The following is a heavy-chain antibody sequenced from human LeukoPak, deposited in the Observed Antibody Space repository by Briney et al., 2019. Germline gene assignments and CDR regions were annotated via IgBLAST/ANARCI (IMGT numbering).Heavy chain of an antibody. CDR3: XXXXXXXTQVAEYFQH. CDR2: ISGSGGST. V-gene: IGHV3-23*01. J-gene: IGHJ1*01. Sequence: HPGGSLRLSCAASGFTFSSYAMSWVRQAPGKGLEWVSAISGSGGSTYYGDSVKGRFTISRDNSKNTLYLQMNSLRAEDTAVYYXXXXXXXXTQVAEYFQHWGQGTLVTVSS. CDR1: GFTFSSYA.